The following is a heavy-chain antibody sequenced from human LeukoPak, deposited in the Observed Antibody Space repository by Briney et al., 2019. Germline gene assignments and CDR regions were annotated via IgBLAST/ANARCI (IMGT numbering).Heavy chain of an antibody. CDR2: MNPVSGNA. D-gene: IGHD1/OR15-1a*01. Sequence: ASVKVSCKASGYTFTNFDINWVRQAPGQGLEWMGWMNPVSGNAGSAQKFQGRVTLTRGTSISTAYMELSSLTSDDTAFYYCARAPMGTAPLYWGQGTLVTVSS. CDR3: ARAPMGTAPLY. J-gene: IGHJ4*02. CDR1: GYTFTNFD. V-gene: IGHV1-8*01.